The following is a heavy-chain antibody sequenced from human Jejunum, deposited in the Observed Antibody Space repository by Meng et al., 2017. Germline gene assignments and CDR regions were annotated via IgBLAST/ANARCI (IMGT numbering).Heavy chain of an antibody. CDR3: ARQLIY. V-gene: IGHV3-23*01. J-gene: IGHJ4*02. CDR1: GFTFSNYA. Sequence: EVQLLESGGGLVQPGGSLRLSCVASGFTFSNYAMSWVRQAPGKGLEWVSPISGSDVNTYYTDSVKGRFTISRDNSKNTLFLQMNSLRAEDTALYYCARQLIYWGQGTLVTVSS. D-gene: IGHD4-11*01. CDR2: ISGSDVNT.